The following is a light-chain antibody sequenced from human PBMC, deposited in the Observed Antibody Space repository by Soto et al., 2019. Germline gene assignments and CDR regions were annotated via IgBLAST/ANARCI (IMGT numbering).Light chain of an antibody. CDR2: SAS. CDR3: QQYTSHSRP. Sequence: SRGICNAFAWYQQKPGTVPKLLIHSASTLQSGVPSRFSGSGSGTDLTLTISSLQPDDFATYYCQQYTSHSRPFGKVTKV. V-gene: IGKV1-27*01. CDR1: RGICNA. J-gene: IGKJ1*01.